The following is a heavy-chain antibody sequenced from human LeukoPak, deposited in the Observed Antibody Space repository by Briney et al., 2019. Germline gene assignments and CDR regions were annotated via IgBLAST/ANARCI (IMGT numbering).Heavy chain of an antibody. CDR3: ARDQTFDWFDY. CDR1: GYTFTSYA. D-gene: IGHD3-9*01. CDR2: INAGNGNT. J-gene: IGHJ4*02. V-gene: IGHV1-3*01. Sequence: GASVKVSCKASGYTFTSYAMHWVRQAPGQRLEWMGWINAGNGNTKYSQKLQGRVTMTTDTSTSTAYMELRSLRSDDTAVYYCARDQTFDWFDYWGQGTLVTVSS.